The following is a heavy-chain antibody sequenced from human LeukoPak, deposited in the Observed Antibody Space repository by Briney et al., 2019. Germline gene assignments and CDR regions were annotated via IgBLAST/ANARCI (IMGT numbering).Heavy chain of an antibody. V-gene: IGHV4-4*07. CDR3: ARVTRVGLSTSSHFDY. J-gene: IGHJ4*02. Sequence: PSETLSLTCTVSGGSISSYYWSWIRQPAGKGLEWIGRIYTSGSTNYNPSLKSRVTMSVDTSKNQFSLKLSSVTAADTAVYYCARVTRVGLSTSSHFDYWGQGTLVTVSS. CDR2: IYTSGST. D-gene: IGHD2-2*01. CDR1: GGSISSYY.